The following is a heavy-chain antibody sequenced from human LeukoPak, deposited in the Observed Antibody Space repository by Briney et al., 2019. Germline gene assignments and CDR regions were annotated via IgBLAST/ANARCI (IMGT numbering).Heavy chain of an antibody. J-gene: IGHJ6*03. V-gene: IGHV3-48*04. CDR2: ISSSSSTI. D-gene: IGHD3-22*01. CDR3: ARGPLNIRYYDSSYYMDV. CDR1: GFTFSSYS. Sequence: GGSLRLSCAASGFTFSSYSMNWVRQAPGKGLEWVSYISSSSSTIYYADSVKGRFTISRDNAKNSLYLQMNSLRAEDTAVYYCARGPLNIRYYDSSYYMDVWGKGTTVTVSS.